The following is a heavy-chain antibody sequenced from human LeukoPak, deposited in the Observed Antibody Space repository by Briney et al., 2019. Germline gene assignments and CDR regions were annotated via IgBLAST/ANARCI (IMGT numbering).Heavy chain of an antibody. V-gene: IGHV3-53*01. Sequence: GGSLRLSCAASGFTVSSNYMSWVRQAPGKGLEWVSVIYSGGSTYYADSVKGRFTISRDNSKNTLYLQMNSLRAEDTAVYYCAKHRMSVVADAFDIWGQGTMVTVSS. CDR2: IYSGGST. J-gene: IGHJ3*02. CDR3: AKHRMSVVADAFDI. D-gene: IGHD2-15*01. CDR1: GFTVSSNY.